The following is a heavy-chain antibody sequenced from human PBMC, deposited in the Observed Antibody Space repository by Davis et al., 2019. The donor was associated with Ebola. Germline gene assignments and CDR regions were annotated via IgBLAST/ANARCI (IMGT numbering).Heavy chain of an antibody. V-gene: IGHV4-39*01. CDR2: IYYSGST. CDR3: ARRMDV. Sequence: MPSETLSLTCTVSPSSFISRSYYWGWIRQPPGKGLEWIGSIYYSGSTYYNPSLKSRVTISVDTSKNQFSLKLSSVTAADTAVYYCARRMDVWGQGTTV. J-gene: IGHJ6*01. CDR1: PSSFISRSYY.